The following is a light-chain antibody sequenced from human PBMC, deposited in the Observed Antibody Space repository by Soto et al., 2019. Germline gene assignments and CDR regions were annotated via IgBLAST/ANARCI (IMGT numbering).Light chain of an antibody. CDR3: SSYTSGSTLVV. CDR1: SSDVGGYNY. Sequence: QFALTQPASVSGSPGQSITISCTGTSSDVGGYNYVSWYQQHPGKAPKLIIYEVSNRPSGVSNRFSGSKSGNTASLTISGLQAEDEADYYCSSYTSGSTLVVFGGGTKLTVL. CDR2: EVS. J-gene: IGLJ2*01. V-gene: IGLV2-14*01.